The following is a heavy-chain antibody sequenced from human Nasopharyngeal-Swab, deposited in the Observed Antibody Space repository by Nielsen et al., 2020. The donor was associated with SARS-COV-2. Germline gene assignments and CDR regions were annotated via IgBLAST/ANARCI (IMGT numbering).Heavy chain of an antibody. J-gene: IGHJ4*02. CDR2: IGTAGDT. Sequence: GESLKISCAASGFTFSSYDMHWVRQATGKGLEWVSAIGTAGDTYYPGSVKGRFTISRENAKNSLYLQMNSLRAGDTAVYHCAREGLEQRVFDYWGQGTLVTVSS. D-gene: IGHD1/OR15-1a*01. CDR1: GFTFSSYD. V-gene: IGHV3-13*04. CDR3: AREGLEQRVFDY.